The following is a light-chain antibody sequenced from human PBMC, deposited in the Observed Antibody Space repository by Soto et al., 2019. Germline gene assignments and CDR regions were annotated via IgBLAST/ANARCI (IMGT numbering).Light chain of an antibody. J-gene: IGLJ2*01. V-gene: IGLV2-14*01. CDR2: EVS. Sequence: QSALTQPASVSGSPGQSITISCTGTSSDVGGYNYVSWYQQHPGKAPRLMIYEVSNRPSGVSNRCSGSKSGNTASLTISGLQAEDEADYYCISYTSSSTLVVFGGGTKLTV. CDR1: SSDVGGYNY. CDR3: ISYTSSSTLVV.